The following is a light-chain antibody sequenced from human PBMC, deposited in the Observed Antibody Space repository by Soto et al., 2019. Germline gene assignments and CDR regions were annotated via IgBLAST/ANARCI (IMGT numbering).Light chain of an antibody. CDR2: GAA. CDR3: QQYNNWPRT. V-gene: IGKV3D-15*01. J-gene: IGKJ1*01. Sequence: FVLGQSPDHLYLSPGERATLSCTASRSFASSYLAWYQHKPGQAPRLLIYGAANRATGIPARFSGSGSGTEFTLTISSLQSEDFAVYYCQQYNNWPRTFAQGTKVAIK. CDR1: RSFASSY.